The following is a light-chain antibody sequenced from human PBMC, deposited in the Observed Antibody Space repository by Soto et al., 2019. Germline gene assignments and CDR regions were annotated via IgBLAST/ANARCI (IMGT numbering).Light chain of an antibody. V-gene: IGLV2-14*01. Sequence: QSVLTQPASVSGSPGQSITISCTGTGSDVGGYNYVSWYQLHPGKAPKLMISEVTNRPSGVSSRFSGSKSGNTASLTISGLQADDEADYYCSSYTSNSNPYVFGTGTKLTVL. CDR3: SSYTSNSNPYV. CDR2: EVT. J-gene: IGLJ1*01. CDR1: GSDVGGYNY.